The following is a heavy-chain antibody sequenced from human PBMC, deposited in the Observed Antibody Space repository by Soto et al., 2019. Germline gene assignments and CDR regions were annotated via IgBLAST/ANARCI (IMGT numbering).Heavy chain of an antibody. V-gene: IGHV4-30-4*01. CDR2: IYYSGST. CDR1: GGSISSGDYY. J-gene: IGHJ5*02. CDR3: ARAMSMVRGVIIKGWFDP. D-gene: IGHD3-10*01. Sequence: ALSVTCPVSGGSISSGDYYWSWTRQPPGKGLEWIGYIYYSGSTYYNPSLKSRVTISVDTSKNQFSLKLSSVTAADTAVYYCARAMSMVRGVIIKGWFDPWGLGTMVTVSS.